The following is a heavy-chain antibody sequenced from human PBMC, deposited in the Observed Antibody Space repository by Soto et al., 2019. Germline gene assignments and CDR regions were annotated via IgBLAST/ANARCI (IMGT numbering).Heavy chain of an antibody. V-gene: IGHV4-59*01. CDR1: GGSISSYY. J-gene: IGHJ5*02. CDR3: ARVYGYNYGSDWFDP. CDR2: IYYSGST. D-gene: IGHD5-18*01. Sequence: QVQLQESGPGLVKPSETLSLTCTVSGGSISSYYWSWIRQPAGKGLEWIGYIYYSGSTNYNSSLKSRVTISVDTSKNQFSLKLTSVTAADTAVYFCARVYGYNYGSDWFDPWGQGTLVTVSS.